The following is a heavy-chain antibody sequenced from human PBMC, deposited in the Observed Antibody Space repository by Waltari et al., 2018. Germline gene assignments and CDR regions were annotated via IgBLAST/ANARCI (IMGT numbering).Heavy chain of an antibody. CDR2: IHAGNGNT. CDR3: ARDPQAAAINWFDP. Sequence: QVQLVQSGAEVKKPGASVKVSCKASGYTFTSYAMHWVRQAPGQRLEWMGWIHAGNGNTKYSQKFQGRVTITRDTSASTAYMELSSLRSEDTAVYYCARDPQAAAINWFDPWGQGTLVTVSS. J-gene: IGHJ5*02. D-gene: IGHD6-13*01. CDR1: GYTFTSYA. V-gene: IGHV1-3*01.